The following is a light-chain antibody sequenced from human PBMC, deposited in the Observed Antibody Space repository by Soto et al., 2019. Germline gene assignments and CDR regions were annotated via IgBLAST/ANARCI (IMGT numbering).Light chain of an antibody. CDR1: QFVSRR. Sequence: EILVTQSPATLSASPGDRVTLSCRASQFVSRRLAWFQQRLGQVPRLLIYDTSTRATGISARFSGSGSGKEFTLTISSLQYEDFAVYYCQEYIHWPPGMFGRGTTVDIK. CDR3: QEYIHWPPGM. CDR2: DTS. V-gene: IGKV3-15*01. J-gene: IGKJ1*01.